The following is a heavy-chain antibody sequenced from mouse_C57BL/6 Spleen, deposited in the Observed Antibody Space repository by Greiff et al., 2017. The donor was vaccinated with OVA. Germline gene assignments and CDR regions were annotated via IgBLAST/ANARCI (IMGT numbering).Heavy chain of an antibody. Sequence: QVQLQQPGAELVKPGASVKLSCKASGYTFTSYWMHWVKQRPGQGLEWIGMIHPNSGSTNYNEKFKSKATLTVDKSSSTAYMQLSSLTSEDSAVYYCARSSYYSNDWYFDVWGTGTTVTVSS. J-gene: IGHJ1*03. CDR3: ARSSYYSNDWYFDV. CDR2: IHPNSGST. CDR1: GYTFTSYW. D-gene: IGHD2-5*01. V-gene: IGHV1-64*01.